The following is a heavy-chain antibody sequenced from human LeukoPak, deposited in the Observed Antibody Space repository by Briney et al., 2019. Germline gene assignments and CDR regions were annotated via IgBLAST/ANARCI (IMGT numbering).Heavy chain of an antibody. V-gene: IGHV3-21*01. CDR1: GFTFSSYS. CDR2: ISSSSSYT. D-gene: IGHD1-26*01. CDR3: ASGEVGATYFDY. Sequence: GGSLRLSCAASGFTFSSYSMNWVRQAPGKGLEWVSSISSSSSYTYYADSVKGRFTISRDNAKNSLYLQMNSLRAEDTAVYYCASGEVGATYFDYWGQGTLVTVSS. J-gene: IGHJ4*02.